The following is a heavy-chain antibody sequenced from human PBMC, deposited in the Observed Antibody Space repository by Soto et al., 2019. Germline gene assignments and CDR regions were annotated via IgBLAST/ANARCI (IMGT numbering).Heavy chain of an antibody. CDR1: DFPFSGYH. CDR2: ITTTSGTI. J-gene: IGHJ6*02. Sequence: EAQLVESGGGLVHPGGSMRLTCAASDFPFSGYHMNWVRQAPGKGLEWISYITTTSGTIYYADQVKGRFTIFRDNAKNSLYLQMDSLRAEDTAVYFCARTPGFCYGVDVWGQGTTVTVSS. V-gene: IGHV3-48*01. D-gene: IGHD2-2*01. CDR3: ARTPGFCYGVDV.